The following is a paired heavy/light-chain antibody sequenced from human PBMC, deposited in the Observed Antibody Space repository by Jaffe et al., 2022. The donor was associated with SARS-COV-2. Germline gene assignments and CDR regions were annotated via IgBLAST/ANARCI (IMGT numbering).Light chain of an antibody. J-gene: IGLJ3*02. V-gene: IGLV7-46*01. CDR2: DTN. Sequence: QAVVTQEPSLTVSPGGTVTLTCASSTGAVTSGHYPYWFQQKPGQAPRTLIYDTNNRYSWTPARFSASLLGGKAALTLSGAQPEDEAAYYCLLSYTGVRLFGGGTKLTVL. CDR1: TGAVTSGHY. CDR3: LLSYTGVRL.
Heavy chain of an antibody. CDR1: GFTFSNAW. V-gene: IGHV3-15*01. Sequence: EVQLVESGGGLVKPGGSLRLSCAASGFTFSNAWMSWVRQAPGKGLEWVGRIKRKADGGTTDYAAPVKGSFTISRDDSRNTLYLQMNSLKIEDTAVYYCTTSEKAPADTRGYWGQGTLVTVSS. J-gene: IGHJ4*02. CDR3: TTSEKAPADTRGY. D-gene: IGHD6-13*01. CDR2: IKRKADGGTT.